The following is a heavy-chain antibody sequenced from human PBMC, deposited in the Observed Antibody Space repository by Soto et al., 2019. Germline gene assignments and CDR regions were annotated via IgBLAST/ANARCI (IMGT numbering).Heavy chain of an antibody. Sequence: PSETLSLTCTVSGCSISSGGYYWSWILQHPGKGLEWIGYIYYSGSTYYNPSLKSRVTISVDTSKNQFSLKLSSVTAADTAVYYCARDVDAAGNTNKKNYLLYRRQAPLGTVPS. CDR2: IYYSGST. J-gene: IGHJ4*02. V-gene: IGHV4-31*03. D-gene: IGHD6-13*01. CDR3: ARDVDAAGNTNKKNYLLY. CDR1: GCSISSGGYY.